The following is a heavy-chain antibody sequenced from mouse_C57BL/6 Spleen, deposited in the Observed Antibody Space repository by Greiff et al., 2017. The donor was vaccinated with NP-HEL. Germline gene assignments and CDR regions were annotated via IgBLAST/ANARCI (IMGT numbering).Heavy chain of an antibody. CDR1: GYTFTSYW. D-gene: IGHD2-12*01. Sequence: QVQLQQPGAELVKPGASVKLSCKASGYTFTSYWMHWVKQRPGQGLEWIGMIHPNSGSTNYNEKFKSKATLTVDKSSSTAYMQLSSLTSEDSDVYDCATDFCNSYECYAMDYWGQGTSVTVSS. CDR3: ATDFCNSYECYAMDY. V-gene: IGHV1-64*01. CDR2: IHPNSGST. J-gene: IGHJ4*01.